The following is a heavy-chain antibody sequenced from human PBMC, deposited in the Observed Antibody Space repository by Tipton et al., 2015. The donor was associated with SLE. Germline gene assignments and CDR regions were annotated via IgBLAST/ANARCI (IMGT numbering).Heavy chain of an antibody. Sequence: TLSLTCTVSGGSISSSSYYWGWIRQPPGKGLEWIGSIYYSGSTYYNPSLKSRVTISVDTSKNQFSLKLSSVTAADTAVYCCARSVWGSYRYYYFDYWGQGTLVTVSS. D-gene: IGHD3-16*02. CDR1: GGSISSSSYY. J-gene: IGHJ4*02. CDR2: IYYSGST. CDR3: ARSVWGSYRYYYFDY. V-gene: IGHV4-39*07.